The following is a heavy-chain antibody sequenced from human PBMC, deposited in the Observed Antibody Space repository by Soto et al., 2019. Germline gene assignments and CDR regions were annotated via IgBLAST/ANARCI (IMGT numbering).Heavy chain of an antibody. V-gene: IGHV1-18*01. CDR2: ISAYNGNT. Sequence: QDQLVQSGAEVKKPGASVKVSCKASGYTFTSYGIIWVRQAPGQGLEGMGWISAYNGNTKYAQKLQGRVTMTTDTSTSTAYMAVRSLSSDDAAVYYCARDPPYSSSTWAQGTLVTVSS. J-gene: IGHJ4*02. CDR1: GYTFTSYG. D-gene: IGHD6-13*01. CDR3: ARDPPYSSST.